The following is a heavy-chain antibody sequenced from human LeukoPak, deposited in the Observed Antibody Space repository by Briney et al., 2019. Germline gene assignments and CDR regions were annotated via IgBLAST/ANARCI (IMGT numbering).Heavy chain of an antibody. Sequence: PGGSLRLSCAASGFTFSRYSMNWVLQAPGKGLEWVSSISSSSYIYYADSVKGRFTISRDNAKNSLYLQMNSLRAEDTAVYYCARRSAAGFDYWGQGTLVTVSS. J-gene: IGHJ4*02. V-gene: IGHV3-21*01. CDR2: ISSSSYI. D-gene: IGHD6-13*01. CDR3: ARRSAAGFDY. CDR1: GFTFSRYS.